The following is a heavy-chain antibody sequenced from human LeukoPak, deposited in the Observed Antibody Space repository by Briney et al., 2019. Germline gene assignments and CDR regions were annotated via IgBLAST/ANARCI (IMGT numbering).Heavy chain of an antibody. Sequence: ASVKVSCKASGYTFTSYGISWVRQAPGQGLEWMGWISAYNGNTNYAQKLQGRVTMTTDTSTSTAYIELRSLRSDDTAVYYCARVRGTFGGVIVLFDYWGQGTLVTVSS. CDR1: GYTFTSYG. J-gene: IGHJ4*02. D-gene: IGHD3-16*02. V-gene: IGHV1-18*01. CDR3: ARVRGTFGGVIVLFDY. CDR2: ISAYNGNT.